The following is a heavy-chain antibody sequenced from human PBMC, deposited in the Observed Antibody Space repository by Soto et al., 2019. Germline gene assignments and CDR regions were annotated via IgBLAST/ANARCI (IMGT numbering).Heavy chain of an antibody. D-gene: IGHD3-22*01. Sequence: SETLSLTCTVSGDSVSSYYWSWVRRPPGKGLEWIGYVYYSGTTNYNTSLKSRVTISIDTSKNQFSLKLNSATAADTAVYYCARDRGYYDSSGPLYDYWGQG. V-gene: IGHV4-59*02. J-gene: IGHJ4*02. CDR2: VYYSGTT. CDR3: ARDRGYYDSSGPLYDY. CDR1: GDSVSSYY.